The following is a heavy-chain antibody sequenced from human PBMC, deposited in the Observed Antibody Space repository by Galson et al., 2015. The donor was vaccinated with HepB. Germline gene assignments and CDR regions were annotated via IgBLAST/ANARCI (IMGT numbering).Heavy chain of an antibody. D-gene: IGHD2-8*01. Sequence: SVKVSCKASGYTFTTYSMHWVRQAPGQGLEWMGWINPYSGDTNYAQKFQGRVTMTRDTSISTAYMELSRLRSDDTAGYYCARGGREEDIVLMVYAGGFDPWGQGTLVTVSS. CDR2: INPYSGDT. CDR3: ARGGREEDIVLMVYAGGFDP. CDR1: GYTFTTYS. J-gene: IGHJ5*02. V-gene: IGHV1-2*02.